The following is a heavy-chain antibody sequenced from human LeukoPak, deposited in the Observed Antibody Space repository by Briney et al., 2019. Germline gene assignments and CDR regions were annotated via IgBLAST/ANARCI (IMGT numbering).Heavy chain of an antibody. CDR1: GYTFTSYG. Sequence: ASVKVSCKASGYTFTSYGISWVRQAPGQVLEWMGWISAYNGNRNYAQKFEGRVTMTTATSTSTAYMELRRLRSDDTAVYYCARDRLRFLEWLSTQTYNWFDPWGQGTLVTVSS. J-gene: IGHJ5*02. D-gene: IGHD3-3*01. CDR2: ISAYNGNR. CDR3: ARDRLRFLEWLSTQTYNWFDP. V-gene: IGHV1-18*01.